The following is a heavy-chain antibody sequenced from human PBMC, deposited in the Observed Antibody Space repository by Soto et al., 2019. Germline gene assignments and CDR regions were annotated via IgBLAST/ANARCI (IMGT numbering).Heavy chain of an antibody. V-gene: IGHV4-59*01. Sequence: PSETLSLTCTVSGGSISSYYWSWIRQPPGKGLEWIGYIYYSGSTNYNPSLKSRVTISVDTSKNQFSLKLSSVTAADTAVYYCARDRGDVLLWFGDSHGGMDVWGQGTTVTVSS. CDR3: ARDRGDVLLWFGDSHGGMDV. D-gene: IGHD3-10*01. CDR1: GGSISSYY. CDR2: IYYSGST. J-gene: IGHJ6*02.